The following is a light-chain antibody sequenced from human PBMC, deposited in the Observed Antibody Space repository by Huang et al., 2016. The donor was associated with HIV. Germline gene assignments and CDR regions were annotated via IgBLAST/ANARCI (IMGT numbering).Light chain of an antibody. Sequence: EIVLTQSPGTLSLSPGEGAALSCRASQSVGSSFLAWYQQRPGQAPRLLIYGVSRRVTGIPEMFSGNGSGTDFTLTISRLEPEDFAVYYCQHYGTSPPFAFGQGTKVEIK. CDR2: GVS. CDR1: QSVGSSF. J-gene: IGKJ1*01. CDR3: QHYGTSPPFA. V-gene: IGKV3-20*01.